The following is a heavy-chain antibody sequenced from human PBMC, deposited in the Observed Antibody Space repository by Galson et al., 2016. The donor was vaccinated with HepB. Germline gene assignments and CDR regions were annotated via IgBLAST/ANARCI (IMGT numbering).Heavy chain of an antibody. D-gene: IGHD1-1*01. V-gene: IGHV3-21*04. CDR2: ISSTSIYI. CDR3: AKDRGLEYNNYYMDV. CDR1: GFTFSSYS. Sequence: SLRLSCAASGFTFSSYSMNWVRQAPGKGLEWVSSISSTSIYIDCADSVKGRFTISRDNSINTVSLQMNSLKADDTAIYYCAKDRGLEYNNYYMDVWGKGTTVTVSS. J-gene: IGHJ6*03.